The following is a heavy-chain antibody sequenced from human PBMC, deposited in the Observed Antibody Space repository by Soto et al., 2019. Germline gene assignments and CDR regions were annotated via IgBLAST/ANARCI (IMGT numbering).Heavy chain of an antibody. CDR2: ISGSGGST. V-gene: IGHV3-23*01. D-gene: IGHD3-10*01. CDR3: AKDDSLSMVRGVMGLYYYYYGMDV. CDR1: GFTFSSYA. J-gene: IGHJ6*02. Sequence: GGSLRLSCAASGFTFSSYAMSWVRQAPGKGLEWVSAISGSGGSTYYADSVKGRFTISRDNSKNTLYLQMNSLRAEDTAVYYCAKDDSLSMVRGVMGLYYYYYGMDVWGQGTTVTVSS.